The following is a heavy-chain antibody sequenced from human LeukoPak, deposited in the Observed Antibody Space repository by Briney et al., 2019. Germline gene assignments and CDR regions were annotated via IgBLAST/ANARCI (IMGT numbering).Heavy chain of an antibody. CDR2: IYHSGST. CDR1: GGSIGSGSYY. Sequence: SQTLSLTCTVSGGSIGSGSYYWSWIRQPPGKGLEWIGSIYHSGSTYYNPSLKSRVTISVDTSKNQFSLKLSSVTAADTAVYYCARERDLLYYYYMDVWGKGTTVTVSS. J-gene: IGHJ6*03. D-gene: IGHD1-26*01. V-gene: IGHV4-39*07. CDR3: ARERDLLYYYYMDV.